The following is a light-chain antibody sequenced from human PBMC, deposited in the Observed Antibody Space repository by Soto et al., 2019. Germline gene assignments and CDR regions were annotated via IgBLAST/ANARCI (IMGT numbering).Light chain of an antibody. CDR1: QSVPRK. Sequence: DRATLSCGASQSVPRKVAWYQQKPGQAPRIIISGASHRATGIPAMGSGSGSGTDFTLTISRLEPDDFALYVCQQYGGSPITFGLGTRLEIK. CDR2: GAS. J-gene: IGKJ5*01. V-gene: IGKV3-20*01. CDR3: QQYGGSPIT.